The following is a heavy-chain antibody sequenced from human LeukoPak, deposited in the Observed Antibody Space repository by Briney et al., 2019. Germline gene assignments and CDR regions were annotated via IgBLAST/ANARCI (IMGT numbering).Heavy chain of an antibody. Sequence: PGGALRLSCAASGFTFSSYAMHWVRQAPGKGLEWVAVISYDGSNKYYADSVKGRFTISRDNSKNTLYLQMNSLRAEDTAVYYCARDGMIVVARGYFDYWGQGTLVTVSS. CDR2: ISYDGSNK. CDR1: GFTFSSYA. CDR3: ARDGMIVVARGYFDY. V-gene: IGHV3-30-3*01. D-gene: IGHD3-22*01. J-gene: IGHJ4*02.